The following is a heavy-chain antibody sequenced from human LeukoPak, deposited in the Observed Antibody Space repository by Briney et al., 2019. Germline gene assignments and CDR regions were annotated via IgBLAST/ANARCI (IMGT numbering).Heavy chain of an antibody. V-gene: IGHV3-23*01. CDR1: GFTLSSYA. CDR3: AKDLSGYEENWFDP. D-gene: IGHD5-12*01. Sequence: GFLRPSRAASGFTLSSYAMSWVRPAPGEGLELGSAISGSGGSTYYADSVKGRFTISRDNSKNTLYLQMNSLRAEDTAVYYCAKDLSGYEENWFDPWGQGTLVTVSS. J-gene: IGHJ5*02. CDR2: ISGSGGST.